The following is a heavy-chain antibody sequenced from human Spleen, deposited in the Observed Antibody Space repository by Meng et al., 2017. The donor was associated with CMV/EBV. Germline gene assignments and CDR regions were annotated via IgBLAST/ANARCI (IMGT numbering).Heavy chain of an antibody. CDR2: IHTGNGNP. CDR3: TRDSGAGWYRLDP. D-gene: IGHD6-19*01. V-gene: IGHV1-3*04. J-gene: IGHJ5*02. CDR1: GYSFTKYA. Sequence: KASGYSFTKYAMHWVRQAPGQSPEWMGWIHTGNGNPTYAQKFQGRVTITIDTSANTGYMEFNSLSSEDTAVYYCTRDSGAGWYRLDPWGQGVLVTVSS.